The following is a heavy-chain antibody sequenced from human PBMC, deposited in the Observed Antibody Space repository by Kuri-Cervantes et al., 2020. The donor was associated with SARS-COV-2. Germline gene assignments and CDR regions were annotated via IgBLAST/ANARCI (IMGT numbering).Heavy chain of an antibody. D-gene: IGHD3-22*01. CDR1: GFTFSSYW. CDR2: IKQDGSEK. CDR3: ARVRYYYDRSGFHRYMDV. J-gene: IGHJ6*03. Sequence: GESLKISCAASGFTFSSYWMSWVRQAPGKGLEWVANIKQDGSEKYYVDSVKGRLTISRDNAKNSLYLQMNSLRAEDTAVYYCARVRYYYDRSGFHRYMDVWGKGTTVTVSS. V-gene: IGHV3-7*03.